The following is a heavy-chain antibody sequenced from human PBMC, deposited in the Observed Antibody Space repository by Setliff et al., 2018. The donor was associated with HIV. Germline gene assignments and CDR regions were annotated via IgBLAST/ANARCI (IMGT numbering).Heavy chain of an antibody. D-gene: IGHD3-10*01. CDR1: GYTFTTYS. V-gene: IGHV1-18*04. J-gene: IGHJ5*02. Sequence: GASVKVSCKASGYTFTTYSSTWVRQAPGQGLEWMGWVSAYNGHANCAQKFQGRVTMTTDTSSNTAYMELRNLRSDDTAVYYCARGGPLITMVRGVLRWFDPWGQGTLVTVSS. CDR2: VSAYNGHA. CDR3: ARGGPLITMVRGVLRWFDP.